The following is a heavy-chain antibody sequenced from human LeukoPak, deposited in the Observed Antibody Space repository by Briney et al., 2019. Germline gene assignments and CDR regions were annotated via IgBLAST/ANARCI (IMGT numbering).Heavy chain of an antibody. J-gene: IGHJ5*02. CDR1: GFTFSSYG. V-gene: IGHV3-23*01. CDR3: AKDRHAPGRYCSSTTCFPFDH. Sequence: GGTLRLSCAASGFTFSSYGVSWVREARGEGLEWVSSIRGRGGSIYYADSVRGGFTISRDNSKNTLYLQMNSMRAEDTAVYYCAKDRHAPGRYCSSTTCFPFDHWGQGTLVTVSS. D-gene: IGHD2-2*01. CDR2: IRGRGGSI.